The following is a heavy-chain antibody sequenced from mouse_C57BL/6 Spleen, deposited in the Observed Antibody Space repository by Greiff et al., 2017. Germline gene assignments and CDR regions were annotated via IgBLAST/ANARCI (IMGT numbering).Heavy chain of an antibody. D-gene: IGHD3-2*02. CDR3: ARGGSGYGARDY. CDR1: GYSITSGYD. Sequence: EVQLQQSGPGMVKPSQSLSLTCTVTGYSITSGYDWHWIRHFPGNKLEWMGYISYSGSTNYNPSLKSRISITHDTSKNHFFLKLNSVTTEDTATYYCARGGSGYGARDYWGQGTSVTVSS. V-gene: IGHV3-1*01. J-gene: IGHJ4*01. CDR2: ISYSGST.